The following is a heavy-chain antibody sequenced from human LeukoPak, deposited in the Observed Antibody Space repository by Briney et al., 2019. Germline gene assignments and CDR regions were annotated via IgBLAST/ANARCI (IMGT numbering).Heavy chain of an antibody. CDR1: GFTVSTNY. J-gene: IGHJ6*03. Sequence: GGSLRLSCATSGFTVSTNYMTWVRQAPGKGLEWVSVIYSGGDTYYADSVKGRFTISRDSSKNTLYLQMNSLRAEDTAVYYCASGITVFGVVITYYYYYMDVWGRGTTVSVSS. D-gene: IGHD3-3*01. V-gene: IGHV3-66*01. CDR2: IYSGGDT. CDR3: ASGITVFGVVITYYYYYMDV.